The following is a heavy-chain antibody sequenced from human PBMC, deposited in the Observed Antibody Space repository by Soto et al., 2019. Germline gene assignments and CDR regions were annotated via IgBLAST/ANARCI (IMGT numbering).Heavy chain of an antibody. Sequence: QLQLQESGPGLVKPSETLSLTCTVSGGSISSSSYYWGWIRQPPGKGLEWIGSTYYSGSTYYNPSLKSRVPISVDALKTQFSLKLSSVTAADTAVYYCARGLDWFDPWGQGTLVTVSS. CDR1: GGSISSSSYY. D-gene: IGHD3-16*01. V-gene: IGHV4-39*01. CDR2: TYYSGST. CDR3: ARGLDWFDP. J-gene: IGHJ5*02.